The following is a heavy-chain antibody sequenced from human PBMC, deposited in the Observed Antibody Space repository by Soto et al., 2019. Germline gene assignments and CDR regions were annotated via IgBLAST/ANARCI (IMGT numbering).Heavy chain of an antibody. V-gene: IGHV5-10-1*01. CDR1: GYSFPSYW. CDR3: AMMADYYYYCGMDV. CDR2: IDPSDSYT. Sequence: PGESLKIAWNRPGYSFPSYWISWVRQIAGKGLSWMGRIDPSDSYTNYSPSFQGHVTISADKSISTAYLQWSSLKASDTAMYYCAMMADYYYYCGMDVWGQGTTVTVSS. J-gene: IGHJ6*02.